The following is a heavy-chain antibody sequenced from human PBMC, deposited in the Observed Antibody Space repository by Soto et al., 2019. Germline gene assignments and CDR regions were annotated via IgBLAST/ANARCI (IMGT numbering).Heavy chain of an antibody. V-gene: IGHV4-59*01. J-gene: IGHJ6*03. D-gene: IGHD6-13*01. CDR2: IYYSGST. CDR1: GGSISSYY. Sequence: SETLSLTCTVSGGSISSYYWSLIRQPPGKGLERIGYIYYSGSTNYNPSLKSRVTISVDTSKNQFSLKLSSVTAADTAVYYCARGTSSWFFMDVWGKGTKVTVSS. CDR3: ARGTSSWFFMDV.